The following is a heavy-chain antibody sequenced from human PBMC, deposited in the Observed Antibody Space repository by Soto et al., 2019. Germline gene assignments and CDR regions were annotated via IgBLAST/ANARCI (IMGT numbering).Heavy chain of an antibody. CDR1: VGTFSSYA. D-gene: IGHD3-3*01. CDR3: ARGNYDFWSGYSPGDYYYGMDV. Sequence: GASVKVSCKASVGTFSSYAISWVRQAPGQGREWMGGIIPIFGTANYAQKFQGRVTSTADESTSTAYMELSSLRSEDTAVYYCARGNYDFWSGYSPGDYYYGMDVWGQGTTVTVSS. CDR2: IIPIFGTA. J-gene: IGHJ6*02. V-gene: IGHV1-69*13.